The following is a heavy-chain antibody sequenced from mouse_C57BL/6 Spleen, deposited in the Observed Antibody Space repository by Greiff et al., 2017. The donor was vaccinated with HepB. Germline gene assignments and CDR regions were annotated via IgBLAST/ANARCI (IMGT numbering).Heavy chain of an antibody. J-gene: IGHJ4*01. D-gene: IGHD1-1*01. V-gene: IGHV5-16*01. CDR1: GFTFSDYY. Sequence: DVQLVESEGGLVQPGSSMKLSCTASGFTFSDYYMAWVRQVPEKGLEWVANINYDGSSTYYLDSLKSRFIISRDNAKNILYLQMSSLKSEDTATYYCARDGDYYCSLYAMDYWGQGTSVTVSS. CDR2: INYDGSST. CDR3: ARDGDYYCSLYAMDY.